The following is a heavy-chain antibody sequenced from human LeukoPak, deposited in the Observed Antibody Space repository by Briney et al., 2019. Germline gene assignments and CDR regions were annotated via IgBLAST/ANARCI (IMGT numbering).Heavy chain of an antibody. CDR3: ARYRGYSGSYKRAEYFQH. D-gene: IGHD1-26*01. CDR2: INPNSGGT. J-gene: IGHJ1*01. Sequence: ASVKVSCKASGYTFTGYYMHWVRQAPGQGLEWMGWINPNSGGTNYAQKFQGRVTMTRDTSISTAYMELSSLRSEDTAVYYCARYRGYSGSYKRAEYFQHWGQGTLVTVSS. V-gene: IGHV1-2*02. CDR1: GYTFTGYY.